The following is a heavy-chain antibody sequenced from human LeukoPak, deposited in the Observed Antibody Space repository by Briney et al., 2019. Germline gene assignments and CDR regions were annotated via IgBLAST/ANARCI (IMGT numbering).Heavy chain of an antibody. CDR1: GGSFSGYY. CDR2: INHSGST. J-gene: IGHJ4*02. Sequence: SETLSLTCAVYGGSFSGYYWSWIRQPPGKGLEWIGEINHSGSTNYNPSLKSRVTISVDTSKNQFSLKLSSVTAADTAVYYCARRGVPAAIYYFGHWGQGTLVTVSS. CDR3: ARRGVPAAIYYFGH. D-gene: IGHD2-2*01. V-gene: IGHV4-34*01.